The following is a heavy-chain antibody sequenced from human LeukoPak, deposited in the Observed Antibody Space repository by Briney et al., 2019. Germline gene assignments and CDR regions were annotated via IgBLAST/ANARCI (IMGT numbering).Heavy chain of an antibody. V-gene: IGHV1-2*02. CDR3: ARSMITFGGVIVNFDY. Sequence: ASVKVSCKASGYTFTGYYIHWVRQAPGQGLEWMGWINPSSGGTNYAQKFQGRVTMTRDTSISTAYMELSRLRSDDTAVYYCARSMITFGGVIVNFDYWGQGTLVTVSS. D-gene: IGHD3-16*02. CDR2: INPSSGGT. CDR1: GYTFTGYY. J-gene: IGHJ4*02.